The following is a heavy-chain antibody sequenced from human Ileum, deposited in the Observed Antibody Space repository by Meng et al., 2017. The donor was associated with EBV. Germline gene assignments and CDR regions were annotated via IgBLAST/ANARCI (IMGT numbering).Heavy chain of an antibody. CDR3: ASAYDYGDYEAFAC. Sequence: LRLQRAGPGLVKPSETLSLTCTVPGGSISTGNFYWGWIRQSPGKALECIGTIYYRGNTFYNPSLKSRLTISIDTSKNEFSLTLRSVTAADTALYYCASAYDYGDYEAFACWGPGSLVTVSS. V-gene: IGHV4-39*07. CDR1: GGSISTGNFY. D-gene: IGHD4-17*01. CDR2: IYYRGNT. J-gene: IGHJ4*02.